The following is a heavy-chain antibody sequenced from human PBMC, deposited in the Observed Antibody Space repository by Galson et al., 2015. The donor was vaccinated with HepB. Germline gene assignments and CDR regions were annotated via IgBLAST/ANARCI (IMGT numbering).Heavy chain of an antibody. D-gene: IGHD6-6*01. V-gene: IGHV1-2*06. Sequence: SVKVSCKASGYIFSGYYMHWVRQAPGQGLEWMGRIDPNSGGTTYAQNFQGRVTMTRDTSITTAHMELRRLGSDDTAVYYCAILRRYSGSSQVDYWGQGTLVTVSS. J-gene: IGHJ4*02. CDR2: IDPNSGGT. CDR1: GYIFSGYY. CDR3: AILRRYSGSSQVDY.